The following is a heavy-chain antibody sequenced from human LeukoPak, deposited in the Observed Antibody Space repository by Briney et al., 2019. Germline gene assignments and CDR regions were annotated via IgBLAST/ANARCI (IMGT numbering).Heavy chain of an antibody. J-gene: IGHJ5*02. V-gene: IGHV1-18*01. CDR2: IGGYTGHT. CDR1: GYSFTGYG. Sequence: ASVKVSCKTSGYSFTGYGVTWVRQDPGQGLEWMGWIGGYTGHTNYVQKFQGRVTMTTDTSTSTAYMELRSLTSDDTAVYYCARDGSCSGGSCAMDGWFDPWGQGTLVTVSS. CDR3: ARDGSCSGGSCAMDGWFDP. D-gene: IGHD2-15*01.